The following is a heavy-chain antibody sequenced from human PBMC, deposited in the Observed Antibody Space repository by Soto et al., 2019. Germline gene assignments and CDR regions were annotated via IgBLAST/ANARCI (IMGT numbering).Heavy chain of an antibody. V-gene: IGHV3-9*01. CDR2: ISWNSGSI. D-gene: IGHD6-6*01. Sequence: GGSLRLSCAASGFTFDDYAMHWVRQAPGKGLEWVSGISWNSGSIGYADSVKGRFTISRDNAKNSLYLQMNSLRAEDTALYYCAKDISIGSSSAFDIWGQGTMVTVSS. J-gene: IGHJ3*02. CDR3: AKDISIGSSSAFDI. CDR1: GFTFDDYA.